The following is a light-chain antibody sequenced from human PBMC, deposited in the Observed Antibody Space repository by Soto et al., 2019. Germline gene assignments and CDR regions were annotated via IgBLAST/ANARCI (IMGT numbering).Light chain of an antibody. CDR1: SSDVGAYIH. CDR2: EFS. V-gene: IGLV2-8*01. J-gene: IGLJ2*01. Sequence: QSVLTQPPSASGSPGQSVTISCTGTSSDVGAYIHVSWYQQHPGKVPKLMIYEFSKRPSGVPDRFSGSKSGNTASLTVSGLQAEDEANYYCSSYAGSNNHVIFGGGTKVTVL. CDR3: SSYAGSNNHVI.